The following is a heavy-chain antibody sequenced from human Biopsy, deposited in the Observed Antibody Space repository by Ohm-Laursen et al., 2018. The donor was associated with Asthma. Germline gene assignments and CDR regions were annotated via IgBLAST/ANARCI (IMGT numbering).Heavy chain of an antibody. D-gene: IGHD5-24*01. CDR2: IYHSGSN. CDR3: ARVKDGYNFDY. Sequence: PVTLSLTCSVSGGSISSSNWWSWARQPPGKGLDGIGKIYHSGSNNYNPSLKSRVTITVDRSKNQLSLKLSAVTAADTAVYYCARVKDGYNFDYWGQGTLVTVSS. CDR1: GGSISSSNW. J-gene: IGHJ4*02. V-gene: IGHV4-4*03.